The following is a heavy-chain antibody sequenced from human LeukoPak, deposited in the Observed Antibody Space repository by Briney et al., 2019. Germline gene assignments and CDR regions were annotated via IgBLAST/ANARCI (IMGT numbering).Heavy chain of an antibody. CDR2: ISAYNGNT. V-gene: IGHV1-18*01. J-gene: IGHJ6*02. D-gene: IGHD2-15*01. CDR1: GYTFTIYG. Sequence: ASVNVSCKASGYTFTIYGISWVRQAPGQGLEWMGWISAYNGNTNYAQKLQGRVTMTTDTSTSTAYMELRSLRSDDTAVYYCASPAATHYYGMDVWGQGTTVTVSS. CDR3: ASPAATHYYGMDV.